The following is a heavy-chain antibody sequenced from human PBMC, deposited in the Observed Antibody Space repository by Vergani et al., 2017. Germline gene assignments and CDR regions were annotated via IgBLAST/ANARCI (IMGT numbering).Heavy chain of an antibody. J-gene: IGHJ4*02. CDR1: GGSISSYY. CDR2: IYYSGNT. Sequence: QVQLQESGPGLVKPSETLSLTCTVSGGSISSYYWSWIRQPPGKGLEWIGYIYYSGNTNYNPSLKSRVTISVDTSKNQFSLKLSSVTAADTAVYYCARDGETTVTTSCDYWGQGTLVTVAS. CDR3: ARDGETTVTTSCDY. D-gene: IGHD4-17*01. V-gene: IGHV4-59*01.